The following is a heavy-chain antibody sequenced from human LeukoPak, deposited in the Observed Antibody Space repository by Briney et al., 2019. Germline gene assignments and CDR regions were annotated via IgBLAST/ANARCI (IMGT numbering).Heavy chain of an antibody. J-gene: IGHJ4*02. D-gene: IGHD1-1*01. Sequence: GGPLRLSCAASGFTFSTYAMNWVRQAPGKGLEWVSAIDSGGDTYYADSVKGRFIISRDNSKSTLYLQMNGLRAEDTAVYYCAKGHDTRTATLDSWGQGTLVTVSS. CDR1: GFTFSTYA. CDR3: AKGHDTRTATLDS. CDR2: IDSGGDT. V-gene: IGHV3-23*01.